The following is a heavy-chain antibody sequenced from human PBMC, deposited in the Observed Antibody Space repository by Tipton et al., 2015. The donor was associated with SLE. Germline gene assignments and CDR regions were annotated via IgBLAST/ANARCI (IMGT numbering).Heavy chain of an antibody. CDR1: GGSVSRNYYY. V-gene: IGHV4-39*02. CDR3: ARDWVVGATLDRFDP. Sequence: TLSLTCTVSGGSVSRNYYYWAWVRQSPGKGLEWIGSIHYSGTTYYNPSLNSRFTISVETTKNQFSLKVTAVTATDTAVYYCARDWVVGATLDRFDPWGQGTLVTVSS. J-gene: IGHJ5*02. D-gene: IGHD1-26*01. CDR2: IHYSGTT.